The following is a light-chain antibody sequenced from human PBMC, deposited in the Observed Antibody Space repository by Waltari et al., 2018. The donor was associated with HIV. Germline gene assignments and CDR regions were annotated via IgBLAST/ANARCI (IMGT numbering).Light chain of an antibody. V-gene: IGKV1-8*01. J-gene: IGKJ5*01. CDR2: GAS. CDR1: QDVRNY. CDR3: QQYYSFSPIT. Sequence: AIRMTQSPSSFSASTGDRVTITCRASQDVRNYLAWYQQKPGKAPKLLMYGASTLESGVPSRFIGSRAGTDFTLPISCLQSEDFATYYCQQYYSFSPITFGQGTRLDIK.